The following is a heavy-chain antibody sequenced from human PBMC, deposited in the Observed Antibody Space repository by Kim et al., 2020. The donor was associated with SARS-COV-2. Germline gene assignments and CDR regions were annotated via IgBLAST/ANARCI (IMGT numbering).Heavy chain of an antibody. CDR1: GFTFDNYA. D-gene: IGHD6-6*01. Sequence: GGSLRLSCTASGFTFDNYAMSWVRQAPGKGLEWVSYIRGGGAITFYAESVKGRFTISRDNFRNKLSLQMDSLRAEDTAVYYCAKCRQSLGNDAFNIWGRGKTVIVSS. CDR3: AKCRQSLGNDAFNI. J-gene: IGHJ3*02. CDR2: IRGGGAIT. V-gene: IGHV3-23*01.